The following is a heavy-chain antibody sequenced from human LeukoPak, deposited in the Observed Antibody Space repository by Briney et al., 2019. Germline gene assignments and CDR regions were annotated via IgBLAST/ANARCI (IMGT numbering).Heavy chain of an antibody. V-gene: IGHV3-23*01. CDR2: MSGSGDST. D-gene: IGHD5-24*01. J-gene: IGHJ4*02. CDR3: AKVNDGYNPPWYFDY. Sequence: PGGSLRLSCAASGFMFSRYAMTWVRQAPGKGLEWVSVMSGSGDSTYYTDSVKGRFTISRDNSKNTLYLQMNSLRAEDTAVYYCAKVNDGYNPPWYFDYWGQGTLVTVSS. CDR1: GFMFSRYA.